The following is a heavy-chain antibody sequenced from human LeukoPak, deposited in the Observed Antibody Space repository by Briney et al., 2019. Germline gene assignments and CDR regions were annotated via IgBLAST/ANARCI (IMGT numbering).Heavy chain of an antibody. CDR3: ARITWEVLGFGYYFDY. J-gene: IGHJ4*02. D-gene: IGHD1-26*01. Sequence: GGSLRLSCVASEFTFSSYWMSWVRRAPGKGLEWVANIEQDGSERYYVDSVRGRFTISRDNARNSLYLQMNRLRVEDTAVYYCARITWEVLGFGYYFDYWGQGTLVTVSS. CDR1: EFTFSSYW. V-gene: IGHV3-7*01. CDR2: IEQDGSER.